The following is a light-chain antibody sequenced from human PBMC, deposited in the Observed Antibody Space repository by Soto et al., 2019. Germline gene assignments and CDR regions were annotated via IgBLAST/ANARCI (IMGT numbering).Light chain of an antibody. CDR1: QSISDY. V-gene: IGKV1-39*01. CDR2: ASS. J-gene: IGKJ5*01. CDR3: QQSYSTPTIA. Sequence: DIQMTPSPSTLSASVGDRVTITCRANQSISDYLNWYQQKPGKAPKFLIYASSSLQSGVPSRFRGSGSGTLFTLTISSLQPEDFATYYCQQSYSTPTIAFGHGTRLEIK.